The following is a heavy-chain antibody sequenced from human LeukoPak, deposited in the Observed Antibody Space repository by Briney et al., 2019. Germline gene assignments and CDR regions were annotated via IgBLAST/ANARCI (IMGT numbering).Heavy chain of an antibody. V-gene: IGHV3-30*02. CDR3: AKEWYDFWSGYCFDY. CDR1: GFTFSSYG. Sequence: GGSLRLSCAASGFTFSSYGMHWVRQAPGKGLEWVAFIRDDGSNKYYADSVNGRFTISRDNSKNTLYLQMNSLRAEDTAVYYCAKEWYDFWSGYCFDYWGQGTLVTVSS. J-gene: IGHJ4*02. CDR2: IRDDGSNK. D-gene: IGHD3-3*01.